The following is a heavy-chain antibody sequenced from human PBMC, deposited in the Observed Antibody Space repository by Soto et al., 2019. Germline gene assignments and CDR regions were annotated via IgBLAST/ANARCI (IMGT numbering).Heavy chain of an antibody. V-gene: IGHV3-23*01. CDR3: MRGGWGDSPIDY. J-gene: IGHJ4*02. CDR2: ITGGSGFT. D-gene: IGHD1-26*01. CDR1: GFTFSTFA. Sequence: GGSLRLSCAASGFTFSTFAMNWVRQAPGKGLEWVSGITGGSGFTFYADSVKGRFTISRDDSENTLFLQMSSLRAEDTAVYYCMRGGWGDSPIDYWGQGTQVTVS.